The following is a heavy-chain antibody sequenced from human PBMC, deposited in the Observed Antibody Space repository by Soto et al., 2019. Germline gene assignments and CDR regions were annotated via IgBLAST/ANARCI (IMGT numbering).Heavy chain of an antibody. D-gene: IGHD2-15*01. J-gene: IGHJ6*02. CDR1: GGTFSSYA. CDR3: ARDRDIGVVVVAKNYYYYGMDV. V-gene: IGHV1-69*06. Sequence: QVQLVQSGAEVKKPGSSVKVSCKASGGTFSSYAISWVRQAPGQGLEWMGGIIPIFGTANYAQKFQGRVTITADKSTSTAYMELSSLRSEDTAVYYCARDRDIGVVVVAKNYYYYGMDVWGQGTTVTVSS. CDR2: IIPIFGTA.